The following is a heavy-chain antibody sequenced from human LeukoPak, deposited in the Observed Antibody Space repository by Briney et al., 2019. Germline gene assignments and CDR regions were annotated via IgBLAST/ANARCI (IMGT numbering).Heavy chain of an antibody. CDR2: TGNKANNYIT. D-gene: IGHD2-8*01. V-gene: IGHV3-72*01. CDR1: GFTFSDHY. CDR3: SKKGYCFNGVCNWVDY. Sequence: GGSLRLSCVASGFTFSDHYMDWVRQAPGKGLEWVGRTGNKANNYITEYAASVKGRFTISRDDSKNSLYLQMNSLKTEDTAVYYCSKKGYCFNGVCNWVDYWGRVTLVTVSS. J-gene: IGHJ4*02.